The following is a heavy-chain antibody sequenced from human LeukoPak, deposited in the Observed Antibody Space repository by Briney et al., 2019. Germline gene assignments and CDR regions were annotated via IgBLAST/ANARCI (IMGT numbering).Heavy chain of an antibody. D-gene: IGHD3-16*01. V-gene: IGHV4-38-2*01. CDR3: ARLYWGLGAFDI. J-gene: IGHJ3*02. CDR1: GYSISTGYY. Sequence: PSETLSLTCAVSGYSISTGYYWAWIRQPPGKGLEWIGSIYHNESTYYNPSLKSRVTISVDTSKNQFSLKLSSVTTADTAVYYCARLYWGLGAFDIWGQGTMVTVSS. CDR2: IYHNEST.